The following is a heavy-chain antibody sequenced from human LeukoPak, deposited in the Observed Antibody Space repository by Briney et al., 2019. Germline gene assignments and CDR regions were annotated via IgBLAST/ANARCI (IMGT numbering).Heavy chain of an antibody. V-gene: IGHV4-38-2*02. CDR1: GYSISSGYY. CDR2: IYHSGST. J-gene: IGHJ4*02. D-gene: IGHD6-6*01. Sequence: SETLSLTCTVSGYSISSGYYWGWIRQPPGKGLEWIGSIYHSGSTYYNPSLKSRVTISVDTSKNQFSLKLSSVTAADTAVYYCARHRIIAAIGAFDSWGQGTLVTVSS. CDR3: ARHRIIAAIGAFDS.